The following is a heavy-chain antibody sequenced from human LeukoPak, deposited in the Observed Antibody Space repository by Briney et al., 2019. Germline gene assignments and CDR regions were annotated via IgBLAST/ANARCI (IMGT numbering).Heavy chain of an antibody. CDR1: GGSISSYY. V-gene: IGHV4-59*08. CDR2: IYYSGST. J-gene: IGHJ5*02. D-gene: IGHD1-26*01. CDR3: ARQRGANWFDP. Sequence: SETLSLTCTVSGGSISSYYWSWIRQPPGKGLEWIGYIYYSGSTNYNPSLKSRVTISVDTSKNQFSLKLSSVTAADTAVYYCARQRGANWFDPWGQGTLVTVSS.